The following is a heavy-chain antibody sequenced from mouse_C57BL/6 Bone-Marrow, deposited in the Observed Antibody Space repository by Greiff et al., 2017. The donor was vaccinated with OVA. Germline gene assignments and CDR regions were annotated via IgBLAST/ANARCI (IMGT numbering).Heavy chain of an antibody. V-gene: IGHV1-82*01. CDR2: IYPGDGDT. D-gene: IGHD1-1*01. CDR1: GYAFSSSW. CDR3: ARGVTTEGRGFDY. J-gene: IGHJ2*01. Sequence: QVQLQQSGPELVKPGASVKISCKASGYAFSSSWMNWVKQRPGKGLEWIGRIYPGDGDTNYNGKFKGKATLTAGKSASTAYMQLSSLTSEDSAVYFCARGVTTEGRGFDYWGQGTTLTVSS.